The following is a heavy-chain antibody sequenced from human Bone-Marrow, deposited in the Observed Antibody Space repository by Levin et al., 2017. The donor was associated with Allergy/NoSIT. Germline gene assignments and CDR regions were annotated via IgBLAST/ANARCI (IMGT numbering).Heavy chain of an antibody. CDR3: ATSSYCGSTSCYPWDNGMDV. V-gene: IGHV1-18*01. CDR1: GYIFTTYG. D-gene: IGHD2-2*01. CDR2: ISAYNGNT. Sequence: GESLKISCKASGYIFTTYGITWVRQAPGQGLEWMGWISAYNGNTKIGQRFQGRVTMTTDTPSTTAYMDLTSLRSDDTAVYYCATSSYCGSTSCYPWDNGMDVWGQGTTVTV. J-gene: IGHJ6*02.